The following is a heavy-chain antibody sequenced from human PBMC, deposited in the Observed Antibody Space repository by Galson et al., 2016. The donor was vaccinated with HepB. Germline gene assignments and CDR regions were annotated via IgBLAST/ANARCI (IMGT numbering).Heavy chain of an antibody. CDR3: AKDVWRGSGTDYYGMDV. CDR2: ISYDGSDK. D-gene: IGHD1-1*01. V-gene: IGHV3-30*18. Sequence: SLRLSCAAYGFTFSSYGMHWVRQAPGKGLEWVAAISYDGSDKYYADSVKGRSTISRDNSKNTLYLQMSSLRAEDTAVYYCAKDVWRGSGTDYYGMDVWGQGTTVAVSS. J-gene: IGHJ6*02. CDR1: GFTFSSYG.